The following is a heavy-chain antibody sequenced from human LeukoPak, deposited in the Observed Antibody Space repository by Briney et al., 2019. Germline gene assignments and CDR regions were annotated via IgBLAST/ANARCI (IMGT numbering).Heavy chain of an antibody. D-gene: IGHD3-10*01. CDR2: ISSSSSYI. J-gene: IGHJ4*02. CDR1: GGSFSGYY. Sequence: ETLSLTCAVYGGSFSGYYWSWIRQPPGKGLEWVSSISSSSSYIYNGDSVRGRFTISRDNAKNSLYLQMNSLRAEDTAIYYCVREVTTVREWQFDYWGQGTLVTVSS. V-gene: IGHV3-21*01. CDR3: VREVTTVREWQFDY.